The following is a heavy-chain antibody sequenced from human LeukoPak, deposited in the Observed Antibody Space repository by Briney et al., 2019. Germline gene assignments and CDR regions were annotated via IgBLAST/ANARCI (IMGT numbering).Heavy chain of an antibody. Sequence: GGSLRLSCAASGFTFSSYWMSWVRQAPGKGLEWVANIKQDGSEKHYVDSVKGRFTISRDNAKNSLYLQMNSLRAEDTAVYYCARDSNYDFWSGYYDPDNWFDPWGQGTLVTVSS. J-gene: IGHJ5*02. CDR3: ARDSNYDFWSGYYDPDNWFDP. D-gene: IGHD3-3*01. CDR2: IKQDGSEK. V-gene: IGHV3-7*01. CDR1: GFTFSSYW.